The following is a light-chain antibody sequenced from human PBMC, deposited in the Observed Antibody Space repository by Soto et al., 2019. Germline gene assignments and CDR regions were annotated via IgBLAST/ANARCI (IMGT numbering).Light chain of an antibody. J-gene: IGLJ2*01. CDR1: NSNIGAGYD. V-gene: IGLV1-40*01. Sequence: QSVLTQPPSVSGAPGQRVTISCTGSNSNIGAGYDVHWYQQLPGTAPKLLIYGNSNRPSGVPDRFSGSKSGTSASLAITGLQAEDEADYYCQCYDTSLSGFVVFGGGTKLPVL. CDR3: QCYDTSLSGFVV. CDR2: GNS.